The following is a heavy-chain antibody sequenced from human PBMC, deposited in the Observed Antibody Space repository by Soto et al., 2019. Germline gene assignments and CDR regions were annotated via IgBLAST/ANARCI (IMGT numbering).Heavy chain of an antibody. CDR3: ARGRYCSSTSCYYLGFYYYYMDV. D-gene: IGHD2-2*01. CDR2: MNPNSGNT. V-gene: IGHV1-8*01. CDR1: GYTFASYD. Sequence: ASVKVSCKAAGYTFASYDINWMRQATGQGLEWMGWMNPNSGNTGYARKFQGRVTMTRNTSISTAYMELSSLRSEDTAVYYCARGRYCSSTSCYYLGFYYYYMDVWGTGTTVTVSS. J-gene: IGHJ6*03.